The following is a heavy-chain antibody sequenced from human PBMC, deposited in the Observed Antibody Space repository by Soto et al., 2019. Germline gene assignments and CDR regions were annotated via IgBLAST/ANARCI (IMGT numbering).Heavy chain of an antibody. D-gene: IGHD2-2*01. CDR3: VKAPDCSSTSCYAWFDA. CDR1: GYTFIRYY. J-gene: IGHJ5*02. Sequence: QVQLVQSGAEVKKPGASVKVSCKASGYTFIRYYMHWVRQAPGQGLEWMGEINPSGDSTSYAEKFQGRATMTRDTSTSTVYMELSSLRSEDTAVYYCVKAPDCSSTSCYAWFDAWGQGTLVTVSS. V-gene: IGHV1-46*03. CDR2: INPSGDST.